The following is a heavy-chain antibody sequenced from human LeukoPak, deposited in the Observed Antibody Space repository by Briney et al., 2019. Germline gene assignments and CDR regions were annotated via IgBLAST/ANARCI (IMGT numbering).Heavy chain of an antibody. Sequence: ASVKVSCKASGYTFTDFFMHWVRQAPGQGLEWMGWINPNSGGTNYAQKFQGRVTMTRDTSISTAYMELSRLRSDDTAVYYCARAEDIVVVVAATSHFDYWGQGTLVTVSS. CDR1: GYTFTDFF. D-gene: IGHD2-15*01. CDR2: INPNSGGT. V-gene: IGHV1-2*02. CDR3: ARAEDIVVVVAATSHFDY. J-gene: IGHJ4*02.